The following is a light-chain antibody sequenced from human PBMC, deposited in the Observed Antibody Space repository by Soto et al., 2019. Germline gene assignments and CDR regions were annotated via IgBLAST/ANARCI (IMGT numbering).Light chain of an antibody. CDR2: DVS. CDR3: SSYTSSRTRV. Sequence: QSALTQPAYVSGSPGQSITLSCTGTSSDVGAYNYVAWYQHHPGKAPKLMIYDVSNRPSGVSNRFSASKSGNTASLTISGLQAEDEADYYCSSYTSSRTRVFGGGTQLTVL. J-gene: IGLJ7*01. V-gene: IGLV2-14*03. CDR1: SSDVGAYNY.